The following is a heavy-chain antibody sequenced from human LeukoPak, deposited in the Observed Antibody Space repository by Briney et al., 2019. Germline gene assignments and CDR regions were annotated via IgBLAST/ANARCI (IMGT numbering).Heavy chain of an antibody. Sequence: GGSLRLSCAASGFTFSSYWMHWVRQDPGKGLVWVSRINSDGSSTSYADSVKGRFPISRDNAKNTLYLQMNSLRAEDTALYYCARALAVAGTGGYYWGQGTLVTVSS. V-gene: IGHV3-74*01. J-gene: IGHJ4*02. CDR2: INSDGSST. CDR3: ARALAVAGTGGYY. CDR1: GFTFSSYW. D-gene: IGHD6-19*01.